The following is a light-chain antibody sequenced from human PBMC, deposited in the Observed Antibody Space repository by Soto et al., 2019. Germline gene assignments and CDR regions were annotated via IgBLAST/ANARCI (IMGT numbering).Light chain of an antibody. J-gene: IGKJ1*01. CDR2: AAS. Sequence: DVHMTQSPSSLSASVENRVIITCRASQSIGNHLNWYQQKPGKAPKLLIFAASSLQSGVPSRFSGSRYGPDFTLTISSLQTEDFATYYCQQSYSSPPTFGQGTKVDIK. CDR3: QQSYSSPPT. V-gene: IGKV1-39*01. CDR1: QSIGNH.